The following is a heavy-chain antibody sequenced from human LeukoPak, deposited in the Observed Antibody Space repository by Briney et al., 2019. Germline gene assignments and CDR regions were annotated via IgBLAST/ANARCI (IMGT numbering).Heavy chain of an antibody. V-gene: IGHV3-23*01. CDR1: GFTFSNAW. Sequence: GGSLRLSCAASGFTFSNAWMSWVRQAPGKGLEWVSAISGSGDNTFYAGSVRGRFTISRDNSKNTLYLQMDSLRAEDTAIYYCTKDFRGSGYFFDYWGQGTPVTVSS. D-gene: IGHD3-10*01. J-gene: IGHJ4*02. CDR3: TKDFRGSGYFFDY. CDR2: ISGSGDNT.